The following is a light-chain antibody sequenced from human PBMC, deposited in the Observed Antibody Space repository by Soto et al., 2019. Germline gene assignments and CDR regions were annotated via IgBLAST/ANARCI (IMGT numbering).Light chain of an antibody. J-gene: IGKJ1*01. Sequence: EIVLTQSPATLSLSPGERATLSCRASQSVSSYLAWYQQKPGQAPRLLIYGSSTRATGIPARFSGSGSGTDFTLTISSLQSEDFAFYYCQQYNNWPRTFGQGTKVDI. CDR1: QSVSSY. CDR2: GSS. CDR3: QQYNNWPRT. V-gene: IGKV3D-15*01.